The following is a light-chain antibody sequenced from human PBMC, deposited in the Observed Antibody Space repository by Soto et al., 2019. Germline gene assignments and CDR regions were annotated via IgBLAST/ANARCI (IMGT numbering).Light chain of an antibody. CDR2: DAT. Sequence: DIQMIQSPSSLSASVGDRVTISCQASQDINKYLNWYQQKPGKAPNMLIFDATNLETGVPSRFRGSGSGTDFTLTISSRQPEDIATYYCQQYENVPITFGQGTRLEIK. CDR3: QQYENVPIT. J-gene: IGKJ5*01. V-gene: IGKV1-33*01. CDR1: QDINKY.